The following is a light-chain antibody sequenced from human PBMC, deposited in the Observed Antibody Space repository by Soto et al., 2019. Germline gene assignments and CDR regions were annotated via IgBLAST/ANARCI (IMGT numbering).Light chain of an antibody. J-gene: IGKJ4*01. V-gene: IGKV1-5*01. CDR1: QSISSW. CDR2: AAS. CDR3: QQYKTYPLT. Sequence: DIQMTQSPSTLSASVGDRVTITCRASQSISSWLALYQQKPGKAPKLLISAASTLQRGVPSRFSGTGSGTEFTLPISSLQPDDFATYSCQQYKTYPLTFGGGTKVDIK.